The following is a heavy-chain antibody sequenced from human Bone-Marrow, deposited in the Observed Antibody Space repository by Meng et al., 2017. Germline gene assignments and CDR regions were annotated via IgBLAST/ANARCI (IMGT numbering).Heavy chain of an antibody. V-gene: IGHV3-30*04. J-gene: IGHJ4*02. CDR1: GFTFSKYP. Sequence: GGSLRLSCAVSGFTFSKYPMEWVRQAPGKGLEWVAVISYDGSNKDYGDSVQGRFTISRDDSKNTLYLQMNSLRAEDTAVYYCARDLTPVAGLDYWGQGTLVTVSS. CDR2: ISYDGSNK. D-gene: IGHD6-19*01. CDR3: ARDLTPVAGLDY.